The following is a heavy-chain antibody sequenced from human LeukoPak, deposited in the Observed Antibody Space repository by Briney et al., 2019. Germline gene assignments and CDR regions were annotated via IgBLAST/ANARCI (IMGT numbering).Heavy chain of an antibody. D-gene: IGHD3-10*01. Sequence: SETLSLTCTVSGGSISSSSYYWGWIRQPPGKGLEWIGSIYYSGSTYYNPSLKSRVTISVDTSKNQFSLKLSFVTAADTAVYYCARTLYFYGSGSYSYFYWGQGTLVTVSS. V-gene: IGHV4-39*01. CDR3: ARTLYFYGSGSYSYFY. CDR1: GGSISSSSYY. CDR2: IYYSGST. J-gene: IGHJ4*02.